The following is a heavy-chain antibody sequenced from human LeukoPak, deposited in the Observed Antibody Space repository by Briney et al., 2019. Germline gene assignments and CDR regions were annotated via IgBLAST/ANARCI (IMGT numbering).Heavy chain of an antibody. J-gene: IGHJ3*02. CDR3: ATGRSSSWYDAFDI. CDR1: GYTLTELS. D-gene: IGHD6-13*01. CDR2: FDPEDGET. Sequence: ASVKVSCKVSGYTLTELSMHWVRQAPGKGLEWMGGFDPEDGETIYAQKFQGRVTMTEDTSTDTAYMELSSLRSEDTVVYYCATGRSSSWYDAFDIWGQGTMVTVSS. V-gene: IGHV1-24*01.